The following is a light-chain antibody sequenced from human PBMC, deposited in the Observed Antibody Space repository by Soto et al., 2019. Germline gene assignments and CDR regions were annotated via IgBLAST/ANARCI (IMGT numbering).Light chain of an antibody. Sequence: QSVLTQTPSASGTPGQRITISCSGSSSNIGSRTVNWYQQFPGTAPKVLIYSNTQRPSGVPDRFSASKSGTTASLAISGLQSEDEADYYCAALDDSLNGHVFGGGTQLTVL. CDR3: AALDDSLNGHV. CDR1: SSNIGSRT. V-gene: IGLV1-44*01. CDR2: SNT. J-gene: IGLJ2*01.